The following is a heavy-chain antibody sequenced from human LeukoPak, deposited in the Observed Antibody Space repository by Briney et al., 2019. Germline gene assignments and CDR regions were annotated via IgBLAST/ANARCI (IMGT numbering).Heavy chain of an antibody. CDR1: GGSISSYY. D-gene: IGHD4-4*01. J-gene: IGHJ3*02. Sequence: SETLSLTCTVSGGSISSYYWSWIRQPPGKGLEWIGYIYYSGSTNYNPSPKSRVTISVDTSKNQFSLKLSSVTAADTAVYYCARVTNAFDIWGQGTMVTVSS. V-gene: IGHV4-59*08. CDR2: IYYSGST. CDR3: ARVTNAFDI.